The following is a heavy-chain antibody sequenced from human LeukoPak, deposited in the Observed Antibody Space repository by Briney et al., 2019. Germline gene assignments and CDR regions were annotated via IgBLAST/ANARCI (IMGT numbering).Heavy chain of an antibody. CDR2: LYSGGSA. V-gene: IGHV3-66*01. J-gene: IGHJ4*02. Sequence: GGSLRLSCAASGFTVSTNYMSWVRQAPGKGLEWVSVLYSGGSAYYADSVRGRFTISRDNSRNTLYLQMNSLRVEDTAVYYCARDSHKSFWGQGTLVTVSS. CDR3: ARDSHKSF. CDR1: GFTVSTNY. D-gene: IGHD1-26*01.